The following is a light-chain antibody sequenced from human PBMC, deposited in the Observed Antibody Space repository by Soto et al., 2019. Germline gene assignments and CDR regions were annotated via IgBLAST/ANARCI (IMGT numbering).Light chain of an antibody. Sequence: QSVLTQPPSASGTPGQRVTISCSGSSSNIGTNTVNWYQQLPGTAPKLLIYSNNQRPSGVPDRFSGSKSGTSASLAISGLQSEDEADYYCAARDDSLNGYVFGTGTKLTAL. V-gene: IGLV1-44*01. CDR1: SSNIGTNT. CDR2: SNN. CDR3: AARDDSLNGYV. J-gene: IGLJ1*01.